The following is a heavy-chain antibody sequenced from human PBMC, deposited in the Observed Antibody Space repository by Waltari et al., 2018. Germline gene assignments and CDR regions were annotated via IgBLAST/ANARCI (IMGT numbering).Heavy chain of an antibody. CDR2: IYPGDSAT. Sequence: EVQLVQSGAEVKKPGESLKISCKGSGYSFTSYWIGWVRQMPGKGLEWMGFIYPGDSATRYSPSFQGQVTISADKSTSTAYLQWSSLKASDTAMYYCARQDFYQSSGYRSFDYWGQGTLVTVSP. CDR3: ARQDFYQSSGYRSFDY. D-gene: IGHD3-22*01. J-gene: IGHJ4*02. V-gene: IGHV5-51*01. CDR1: GYSFTSYW.